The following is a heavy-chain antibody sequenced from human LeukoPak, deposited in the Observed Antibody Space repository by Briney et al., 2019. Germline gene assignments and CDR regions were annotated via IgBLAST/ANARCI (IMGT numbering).Heavy chain of an antibody. J-gene: IGHJ4*02. D-gene: IGHD3-22*01. CDR3: HVNHEGPPLDSSGYYYWYYFDY. V-gene: IGHV1-69*13. CDR2: IIPIFGTA. CDR1: GGTFSSYA. Sequence: SVKVSCKAFGGTFSSYAISWVRQAPGQGLEWMGGIIPIFGTANYAQKFQGRATITADESTSTAYMELSSLRSEDTAVYYCHVNHEGPPLDSSGYYYWYYFDYWGQGTLVTVSS.